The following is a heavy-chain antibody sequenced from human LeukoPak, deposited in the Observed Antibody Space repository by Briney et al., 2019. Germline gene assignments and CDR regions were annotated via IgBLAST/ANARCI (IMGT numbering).Heavy chain of an antibody. CDR1: GYTFTGYY. J-gene: IGHJ5*02. Sequence: ASVKVSCKASGYTFTGYYMHLVRQPPGQGLEWMGWINPNSGGTNYAQKFQGRVTMTRDESISTAYMELSRVRSDDTAVYYCARSSSGYYRWFDPWGQGTLVTVSS. V-gene: IGHV1-2*02. CDR2: INPNSGGT. D-gene: IGHD3-22*01. CDR3: ARSSSGYYRWFDP.